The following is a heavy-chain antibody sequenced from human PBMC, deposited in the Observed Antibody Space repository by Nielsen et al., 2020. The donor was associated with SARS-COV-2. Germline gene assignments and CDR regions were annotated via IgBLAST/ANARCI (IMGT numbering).Heavy chain of an antibody. J-gene: IGHJ4*02. D-gene: IGHD5-18*01. CDR3: ARRYSYGYYFDY. CDR2: ISSSGSTI. Sequence: GGSLRLSCAASGFTFSSYSMNWVRQAPGKGLEWVSYISSSGSTIYHADSVKGRFTISRDNAKNSLYLQMNSLRAEDTAVYYCARRYSYGYYFDYWGQGTLVTVSS. V-gene: IGHV3-48*01. CDR1: GFTFSSYS.